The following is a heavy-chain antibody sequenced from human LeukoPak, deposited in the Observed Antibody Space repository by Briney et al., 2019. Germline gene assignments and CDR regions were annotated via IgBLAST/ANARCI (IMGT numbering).Heavy chain of an antibody. Sequence: SETLSLTCTVSGGSISSYYWSWIRQPAGKGLEWIGRIYTSGSTNYNPSLKSRVTMSADTSKNQFSLKLSSVTAADTAVYYCARESASAPPESQTYDFWSGYYYYFDYWGQGTLVTVSS. CDR3: ARESASAPPESQTYDFWSGYYYYFDY. CDR2: IYTSGST. J-gene: IGHJ4*02. CDR1: GGSISSYY. D-gene: IGHD3-3*01. V-gene: IGHV4-4*07.